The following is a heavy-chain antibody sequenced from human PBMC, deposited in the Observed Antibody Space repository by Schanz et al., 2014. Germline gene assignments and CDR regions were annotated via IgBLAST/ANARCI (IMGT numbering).Heavy chain of an antibody. CDR1: GFTFSSYA. CDR3: ARNRGSGGQNWYFDL. CDR2: ILGLASTT. J-gene: IGHJ2*01. D-gene: IGHD1-26*01. V-gene: IGHV3-23*01. Sequence: EVQLLESGGGLVQPGGSLRLSCAASGFTFSSYAMSWVRQAPGKGLEWVSAILGLASTTYYADSVKGRFTISRDNSKNLLYLQMNSLRAEDTAVYYCARNRGSGGQNWYFDLWGRGTLVTVSS.